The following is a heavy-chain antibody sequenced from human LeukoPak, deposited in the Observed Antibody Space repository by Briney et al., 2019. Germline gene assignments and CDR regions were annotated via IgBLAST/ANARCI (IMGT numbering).Heavy chain of an antibody. J-gene: IGHJ4*02. V-gene: IGHV3-13*01. CDR2: VGTVGDK. CDR1: GFTFSIND. D-gene: IGHD5-18*01. CDR3: ARGGKTAMADY. Sequence: SGGSLRLSCTASGFTFSINDMHWVRQATGKGLEWVSGVGTVGDKYYADSVMGRFIISREDAKNSVYLQMNSLRAGDTAVYYCARGGKTAMADYWGQGTLVTVSS.